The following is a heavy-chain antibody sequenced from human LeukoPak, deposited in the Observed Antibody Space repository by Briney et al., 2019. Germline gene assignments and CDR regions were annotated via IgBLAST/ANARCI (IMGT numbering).Heavy chain of an antibody. CDR3: VKHVGSRWSNNRFDP. Sequence: GGSLRLSCAASGFTFDSYAMSWVRQAPGKGLEWVSAVSRFGGTTYYADSAKGRFTISRDNSDNTVYLQMNSLRVGDTALYYCVKHVGSRWSNNRFDPWGQGTLVTVS. D-gene: IGHD6-13*01. J-gene: IGHJ5*02. CDR2: VSRFGGTT. CDR1: GFTFDSYA. V-gene: IGHV3-23*01.